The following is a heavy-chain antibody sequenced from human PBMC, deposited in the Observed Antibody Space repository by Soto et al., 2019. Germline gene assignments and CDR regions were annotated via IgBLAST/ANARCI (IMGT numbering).Heavy chain of an antibody. J-gene: IGHJ6*02. CDR2: ILYDGSNK. V-gene: IGHV3-30*18. D-gene: IGHD2-2*01. Sequence: PGGSLRLSCVASGLTFNRHGIHWVRQAPGKGLEWVALILYDGSNKYYADSVKGRFTISRDNSKNTLYLQVSSLRAEDTAVYYCAKSRDAYNFYFYYGMDVWGQGTTVTVSS. CDR1: GLTFNRHG. CDR3: AKSRDAYNFYFYYGMDV.